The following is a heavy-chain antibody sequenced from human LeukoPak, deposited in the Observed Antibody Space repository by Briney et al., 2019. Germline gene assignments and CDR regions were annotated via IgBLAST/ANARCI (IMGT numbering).Heavy chain of an antibody. CDR3: ARGSVTTFYYYGMDL. CDR1: GFTFSSYW. CDR2: ISYDGSNK. Sequence: GGSLRLSCAASGFTFSSYWMSWVRQAPGKGLEWVAVISYDGSNKYYADSVKGRFTISRDNSKNTLYLQMNSLRAEDTAVYYCARGSVTTFYYYGMDLWGKGTTVTVSS. J-gene: IGHJ6*04. V-gene: IGHV3-30*03. D-gene: IGHD4-11*01.